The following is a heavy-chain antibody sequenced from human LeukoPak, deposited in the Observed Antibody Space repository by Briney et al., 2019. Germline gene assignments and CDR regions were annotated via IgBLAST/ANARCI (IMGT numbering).Heavy chain of an antibody. J-gene: IGHJ4*02. D-gene: IGHD6-19*01. CDR1: GFTFSSYW. V-gene: IGHV3-74*01. CDR3: ARDRRAVAGTGPFDY. CDR2: INSDGSST. Sequence: GGSLRLSCAASGFTFSSYWMHWVRQALGKGLVWVSRINSDGSSTSYADSVKGRFTISRDNAKNTLYLQMNSLRAEDTAVYYCARDRRAVAGTGPFDYWGQGTLVTVSS.